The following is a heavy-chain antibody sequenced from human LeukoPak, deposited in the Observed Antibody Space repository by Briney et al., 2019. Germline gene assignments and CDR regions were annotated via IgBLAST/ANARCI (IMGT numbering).Heavy chain of an antibody. V-gene: IGHV3-11*03. CDR1: GFSFADEY. Sequence: PGGSLRLSCAVSGFSFADEYMSWTRQAPGQGLEWVSYISNTGSYTNYADSVEGRFTISRDNTENSLYLQMNSLRAEDTAVYYCARSRGAGPGAYFDYWGQGTLVTVTS. CDR2: ISNTGSYT. J-gene: IGHJ4*02. D-gene: IGHD6-19*01. CDR3: ARSRGAGPGAYFDY.